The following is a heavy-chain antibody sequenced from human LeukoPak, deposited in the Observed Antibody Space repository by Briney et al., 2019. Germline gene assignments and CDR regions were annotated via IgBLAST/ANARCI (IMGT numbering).Heavy chain of an antibody. Sequence: SETLSLTCTVSGGSISSYYWSWIRQPPGKGLEWIGYIYYSGSTNYNPSLKSRVTMSVDTSKNQFSLKLSSVTAADTAVYYCAREDIVVVPAANYYYYYMDVWGKGTTVTVSS. V-gene: IGHV4-59*12. CDR1: GGSISSYY. J-gene: IGHJ6*03. CDR2: IYYSGST. D-gene: IGHD2-2*01. CDR3: AREDIVVVPAANYYYYYMDV.